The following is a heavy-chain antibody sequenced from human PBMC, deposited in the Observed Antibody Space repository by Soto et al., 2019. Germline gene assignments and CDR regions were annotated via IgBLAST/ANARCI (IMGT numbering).Heavy chain of an antibody. Sequence: GGSLRLSCAASGFTFSSYGMHWVRQAPGKGLEWVAVIWYDGSNKYYADSVKGRFTISRDNSKNTLYLQMNSLRAEDTAVYYCARGVYSSSLGIKDYYGMDVWGQGTTVTVSS. CDR1: GFTFSSYG. D-gene: IGHD6-6*01. J-gene: IGHJ6*02. V-gene: IGHV3-33*01. CDR3: ARGVYSSSLGIKDYYGMDV. CDR2: IWYDGSNK.